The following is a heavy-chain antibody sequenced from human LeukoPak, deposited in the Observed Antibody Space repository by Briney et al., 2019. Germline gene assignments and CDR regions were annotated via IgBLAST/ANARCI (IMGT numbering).Heavy chain of an antibody. CDR2: MYSGGGT. CDR3: ARYDNGKDYFDY. Sequence: GGSLRLSCAASGFSVTRNYVSWVRQAPGKGLEWVSLMYSGGGTSYADSVKGRFTISRDTSKNTLYLQMSSLRAEDTALYYCARYDNGKDYFDYWGQGTLVTVSS. V-gene: IGHV3-53*01. CDR1: GFSVTRNY. J-gene: IGHJ4*02. D-gene: IGHD1-1*01.